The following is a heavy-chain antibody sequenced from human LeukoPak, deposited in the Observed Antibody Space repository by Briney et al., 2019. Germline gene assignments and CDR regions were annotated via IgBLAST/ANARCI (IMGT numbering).Heavy chain of an antibody. D-gene: IGHD6-13*01. V-gene: IGHV3-30-3*01. J-gene: IGHJ4*02. Sequence: GRSLRLSCAASGFTFSSYAMHWVRQAPGKGLEWVAVISYDGSNKYYANSVKGRFTISRDNSKNTLYLQMNSLRAEDTAVYYCARVSAAGTIDYWGQGPWSPSPQ. CDR1: GFTFSSYA. CDR3: ARVSAAGTIDY. CDR2: ISYDGSNK.